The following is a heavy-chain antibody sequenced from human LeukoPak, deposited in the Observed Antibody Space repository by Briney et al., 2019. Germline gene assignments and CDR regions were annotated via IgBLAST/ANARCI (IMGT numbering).Heavy chain of an antibody. V-gene: IGHV3-23*01. Sequence: GASLRLSCAASGFTFSNYAMSWVRQAPGKGLEWVSAITGSGGNTYCADSVKGRFTISRDNSKNTLYLQMNSLGAEDTAVYYCAKWGDFDVLTGYYVPDFWGQGTLVTVSS. J-gene: IGHJ4*02. CDR1: GFTFSNYA. D-gene: IGHD3-9*01. CDR2: ITGSGGNT. CDR3: AKWGDFDVLTGYYVPDF.